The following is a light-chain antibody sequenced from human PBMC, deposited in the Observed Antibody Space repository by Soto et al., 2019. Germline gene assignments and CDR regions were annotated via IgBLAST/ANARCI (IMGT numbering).Light chain of an antibody. J-gene: IGKJ4*01. CDR3: MQALQTPLT. CDR2: LGS. V-gene: IGKV2-28*01. CDR1: QSLLHSNGYNY. Sequence: DIVMTQSPLSLPVTPGEPASISCRSSQSLLHSNGYNYLDWYLQKPGQSPQLLIYLGSNRASGVPDRFSGRGSGTDFTLQISRVEAEDVGVYYCMQALQTPLTFGGGTKVEIK.